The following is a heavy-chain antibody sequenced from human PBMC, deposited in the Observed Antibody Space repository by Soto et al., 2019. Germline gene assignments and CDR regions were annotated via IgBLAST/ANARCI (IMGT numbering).Heavy chain of an antibody. J-gene: IGHJ5*02. CDR2: IYYSGST. D-gene: IGHD3-3*01. CDR3: ARETTYYDFWRGYYIGNNWFDP. CDR1: GGSISSYY. V-gene: IGHV4-59*01. Sequence: SETLSLTCTVSGGSISSYYWSWIRQPPGKGLEWIGYIYYSGSTNYNPSLKSRVTISVDTSKNQFSLKLSSVTAADTAVYYCARETTYYDFWRGYYIGNNWFDPWGQGTLVTVSS.